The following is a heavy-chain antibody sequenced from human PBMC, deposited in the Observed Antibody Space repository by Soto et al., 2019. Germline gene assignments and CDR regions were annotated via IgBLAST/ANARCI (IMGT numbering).Heavy chain of an antibody. CDR3: ARDLNDYGDYSCWFDP. Sequence: QVQLVASGGGVVQPGRSLRLSCAASGFTFSSYGMHWVRQAPGKGLEWVAVIWYDGSNKYYADSVKGRFTISRDTSKNPMYLQMNSLRAEETAVYYCARDLNDYGDYSCWFDPWGQGTLVTVSS. J-gene: IGHJ5*02. D-gene: IGHD4-17*01. V-gene: IGHV3-33*01. CDR1: GFTFSSYG. CDR2: IWYDGSNK.